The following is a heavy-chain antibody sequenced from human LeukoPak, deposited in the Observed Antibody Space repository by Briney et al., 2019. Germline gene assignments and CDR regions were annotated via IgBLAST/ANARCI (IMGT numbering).Heavy chain of an antibody. J-gene: IGHJ3*02. CDR3: ARGPFILSAFDI. CDR1: GGSISSSSYY. V-gene: IGHV4-39*07. CDR2: IYYSGSI. Sequence: PSETLSLTCTVSGGSISSSSYYWGWIRQPPGKGLEWIGSIYYSGSIYYNPSLKSRVTISVDTSKNQFSLKLSSVTAADTAVYYCARGPFILSAFDIWGQGTMVTVSS.